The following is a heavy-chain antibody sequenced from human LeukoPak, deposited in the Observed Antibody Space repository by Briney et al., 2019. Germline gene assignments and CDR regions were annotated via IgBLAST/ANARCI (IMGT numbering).Heavy chain of an antibody. CDR3: ARGGMRDTAMVLFDY. J-gene: IGHJ4*02. D-gene: IGHD5-18*01. V-gene: IGHV1-2*04. CDR2: INPNSGGT. CDR1: GYTFTGYY. Sequence: GASVKVSCKASGYTFTGYYMHWVRQDPGQGLEWMGWINPNSGGTNYAQKFQGWVTMTRDTSISTAYMELSRLRSDDTAVYYCARGGMRDTAMVLFDYWGQGTLVTVSS.